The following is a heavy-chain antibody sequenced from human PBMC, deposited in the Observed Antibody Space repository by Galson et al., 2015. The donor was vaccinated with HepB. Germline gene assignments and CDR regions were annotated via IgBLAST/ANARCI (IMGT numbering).Heavy chain of an antibody. J-gene: IGHJ6*02. V-gene: IGHV5-10-1*01. CDR3: ARRGETRQQLVIYGMDV. CDR2: IDPSDSYT. CDR1: GYSFTSYW. D-gene: IGHD6-13*01. Sequence: QSGAEVKKPGESLRISCTGSGYSFTSYWISWVRQMPGKGLEWMGRIDPSDSYTNYSPSFQGHVTISADKSISTAYLQWSSLKASDTAMYYCARRGETRQQLVIYGMDVWGQGTTVTVSS.